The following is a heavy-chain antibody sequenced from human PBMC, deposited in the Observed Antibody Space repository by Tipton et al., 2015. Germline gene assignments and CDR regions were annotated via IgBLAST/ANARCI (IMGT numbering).Heavy chain of an antibody. D-gene: IGHD3-3*01. Sequence: QLVQSGAEVKKPGASVKVSCKTSGYTFTNFGINWVRQAPGQGLEWIGWVSTYNDRTRSARKFQGRVTMTTDKSTATAYLDLGSLTSDDAAIYYCTGGSGIFGMYWGQGTLVTVSS. J-gene: IGHJ4*02. CDR3: TGGSGIFGMY. CDR1: GYTFTNFG. V-gene: IGHV1-18*01. CDR2: VSTYNDRT.